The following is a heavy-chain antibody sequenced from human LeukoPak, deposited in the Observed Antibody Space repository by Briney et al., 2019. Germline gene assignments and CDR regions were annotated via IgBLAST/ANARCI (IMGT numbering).Heavy chain of an antibody. CDR1: GFTFSTYT. CDR3: ATFRTSTTSGSDY. CDR2: ITSSSSYI. D-gene: IGHD2-2*01. J-gene: IGHJ4*02. Sequence: GGSLRLSCAASGFTFSTYTMNWVRQAPGKGLEWVSSITSSSSYIYYADSLKGRFTISRDNAKNSLYLHLNSLRAEDTGVYYCATFRTSTTSGSDYWGQGTLVTVSS. V-gene: IGHV3-21*01.